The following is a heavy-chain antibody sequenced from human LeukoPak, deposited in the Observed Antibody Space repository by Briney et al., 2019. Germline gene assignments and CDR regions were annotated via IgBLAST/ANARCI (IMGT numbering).Heavy chain of an antibody. Sequence: GASVKVSCKASGYTFTGYYMHWVRQAPGQGLEWMGWINPNSGGTNYAQKLQGRVTMTTDTSTSTAYMELRSLRSDDTAVYYCARDMVRGVNKNWFDPWGQGTLVTVSS. CDR1: GYTFTGYY. V-gene: IGHV1-2*02. J-gene: IGHJ5*02. CDR2: INPNSGGT. CDR3: ARDMVRGVNKNWFDP. D-gene: IGHD3-10*01.